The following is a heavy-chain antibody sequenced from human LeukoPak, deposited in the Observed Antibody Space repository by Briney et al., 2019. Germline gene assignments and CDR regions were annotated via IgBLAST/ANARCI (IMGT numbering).Heavy chain of an antibody. Sequence: PGGSLRLSCAASGFTFSSYAMSWVRQAPGKGLEWVSSISGSGGSTYYADSVKGRFTISRDNSKNTLYLQMNSLRAEDTAVYYCAKDPAWRELPGAFDYWGQGTLVTVSS. J-gene: IGHJ4*02. CDR3: AKDPAWRELPGAFDY. CDR2: ISGSGGST. CDR1: GFTFSSYA. D-gene: IGHD1-26*01. V-gene: IGHV3-23*01.